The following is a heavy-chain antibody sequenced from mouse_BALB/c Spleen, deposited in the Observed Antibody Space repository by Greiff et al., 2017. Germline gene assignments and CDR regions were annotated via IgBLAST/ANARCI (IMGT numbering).Heavy chain of an antibody. J-gene: IGHJ1*01. CDR3: ASGYYWYFDV. CDR1: GFNIKDTY. V-gene: IGHV14-3*02. Sequence: VQLQQSGAELVKPGASVKLSCTASGFNIKDTYMHWVKQRPEQGLEWIGRIDPANGNTKYDPKFQGKATITADTSSNTAYLQLSSLTSEDTAVYYCASGYYWYFDVWGAGTTVTVSS. CDR2: IDPANGNT. D-gene: IGHD2-2*01.